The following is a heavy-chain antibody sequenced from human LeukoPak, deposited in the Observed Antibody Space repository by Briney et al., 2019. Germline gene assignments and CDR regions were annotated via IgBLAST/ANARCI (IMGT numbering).Heavy chain of an antibody. CDR2: ILYDGSSK. Sequence: GGSLRLSCAAFGFTFSNYAMHWVRQAPGKGLEWVAVILYDGSSKYYADSVRGRFTISRDNSENTLYLQMNGLRAEDTAVFYCARDAYGMDVWGQGTTVTVSS. CDR3: ARDAYGMDV. J-gene: IGHJ6*02. V-gene: IGHV3-30*03. CDR1: GFTFSNYA.